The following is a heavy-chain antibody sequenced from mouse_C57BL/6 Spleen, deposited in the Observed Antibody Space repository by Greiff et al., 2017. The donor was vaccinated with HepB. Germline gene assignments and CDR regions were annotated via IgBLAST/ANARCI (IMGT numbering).Heavy chain of an antibody. V-gene: IGHV5-6*01. Sequence: EVHLVESGGDLVKPGGSLKLSCAASGFTFSSYGMSWVRQTPDKRLEWVATISSGGSYTYYPDSVKGRFTISRDIAKNTLYLQMSSLTSEDTAMYYCARHDGYYYFDYWGQGTTLTVSS. CDR1: GFTFSSYG. J-gene: IGHJ2*01. CDR2: ISSGGSYT. D-gene: IGHD2-3*01. CDR3: ARHDGYYYFDY.